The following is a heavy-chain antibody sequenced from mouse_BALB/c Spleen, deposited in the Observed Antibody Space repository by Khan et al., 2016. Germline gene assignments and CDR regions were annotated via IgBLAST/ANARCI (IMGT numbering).Heavy chain of an antibody. CDR1: GFTFSSYA. J-gene: IGHJ2*01. V-gene: IGHV5-6-5*01. CDR2: ISSGGSP. CDR3: ATKVYYFDY. Sequence: EVQLQESGGVLVKPGGSLKLSCAASGFTFSSYAMSWVRQTPEKRLEWVASISSGGSPFYPDILKGRFTISRDNARNILYLQLSSLRSEDTAMYYCATKVYYFDYWGQGTTLTVSS.